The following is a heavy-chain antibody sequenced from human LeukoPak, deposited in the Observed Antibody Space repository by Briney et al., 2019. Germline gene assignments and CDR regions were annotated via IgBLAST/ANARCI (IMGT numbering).Heavy chain of an antibody. V-gene: IGHV3-30*03. CDR1: GFTFSSYG. CDR2: ISYDGSNK. D-gene: IGHD3-22*01. Sequence: GRSLRLSCAASGFTFSSYGMHWVRQAPGKGLEWVAVISYDGSNKYYADSVKGRFTISRDNSKNTLYLQMNSLRAEDTAVYYCASRKGWYGCCGYRPPFDYWGQGTLVTVSS. CDR3: ASRKGWYGCCGYRPPFDY. J-gene: IGHJ4*02.